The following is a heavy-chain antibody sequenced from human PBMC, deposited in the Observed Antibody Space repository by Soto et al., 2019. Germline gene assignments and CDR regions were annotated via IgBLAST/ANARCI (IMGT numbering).Heavy chain of an antibody. Sequence: SGPTLVNPTQTLTLTCTFSGFSLSTSGVGVGWIRQPPGKALEWLALIYWDDDKRYSPSLKSRLTITKDTSKNQVVLTMTNMDPVDTATYYCAHSKGNVVVPAALMGAFDIWGQGTMVTVSS. V-gene: IGHV2-5*02. CDR2: IYWDDDK. CDR3: AHSKGNVVVPAALMGAFDI. J-gene: IGHJ3*02. D-gene: IGHD2-2*01. CDR1: GFSLSTSGVG.